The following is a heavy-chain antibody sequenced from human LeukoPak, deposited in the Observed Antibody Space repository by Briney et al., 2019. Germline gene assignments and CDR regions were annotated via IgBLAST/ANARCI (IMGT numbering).Heavy chain of an antibody. Sequence: GGSLRLSWAASGFTFSSYAMSWVRQAPGKGLEWVSAISGSGGSTYYADSVKGRFTISRDNSKNTLYLQMNSLRAEDTAVYYCAKDVGLSSGWPSTFDYWGQGTLVTVSS. D-gene: IGHD6-19*01. J-gene: IGHJ4*02. CDR1: GFTFSSYA. CDR2: ISGSGGST. V-gene: IGHV3-23*01. CDR3: AKDVGLSSGWPSTFDY.